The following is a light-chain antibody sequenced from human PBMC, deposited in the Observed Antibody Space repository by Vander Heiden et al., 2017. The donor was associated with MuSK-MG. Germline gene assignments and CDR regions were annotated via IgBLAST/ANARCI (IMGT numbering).Light chain of an antibody. CDR2: QDT. V-gene: IGLV3-1*01. CDR1: NLGDKY. CDR3: QAWDSTTAV. J-gene: IGLJ3*02. Sequence: SYDLKQPPSVSVSPGQTASITCSGDNLGDKYACWYQQKPGQSPVLVIYQDTKRPSGIPERFSGSNSGDTATLTISGTQAMDEADYYCQAWDSTTAVFGGGTKLTVL.